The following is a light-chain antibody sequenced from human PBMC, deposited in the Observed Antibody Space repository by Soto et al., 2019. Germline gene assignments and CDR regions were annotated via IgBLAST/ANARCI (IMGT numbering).Light chain of an antibody. Sequence: EIVMTQSPATLSVSPGGRATLSCRASQSISDTLAWYQQKPGQAPRLLIHGASTRATGFPARFSGSGSGTDFTLTISSLQSEDFAVYYCQQYNNWPWTFGQGTKVDIK. V-gene: IGKV3-15*01. CDR3: QQYNNWPWT. CDR1: QSISDT. CDR2: GAS. J-gene: IGKJ1*01.